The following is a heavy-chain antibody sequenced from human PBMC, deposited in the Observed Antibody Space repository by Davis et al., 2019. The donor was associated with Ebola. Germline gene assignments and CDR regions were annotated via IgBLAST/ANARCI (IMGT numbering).Heavy chain of an antibody. D-gene: IGHD3-3*01. Sequence: PSETLSLTCAVYGGSFSGYYGNWIRQPPGKGLEWIGEINHSGSTNYNPSLKSRVTISVDRSKNQFSLKLSSVTAADTAVYYCARSLRSLHDYWGQGTLVTVSS. V-gene: IGHV4-34*01. CDR2: INHSGST. J-gene: IGHJ4*02. CDR3: ARSLRSLHDY. CDR1: GGSFSGYY.